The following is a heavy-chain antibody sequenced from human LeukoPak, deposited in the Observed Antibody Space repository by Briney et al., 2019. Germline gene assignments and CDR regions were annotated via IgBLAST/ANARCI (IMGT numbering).Heavy chain of an antibody. CDR3: TRDLMDYDVSTGLHHYYMDV. V-gene: IGHV3-74*01. J-gene: IGHJ6*02. D-gene: IGHD3-9*01. CDR1: GFTFSSYW. CDR2: INTDESRT. Sequence: GGSLRLSCEASGFTFSSYWMHWVRQVPGKGLVWVSRINTDESRTNYADSVRGRFTISRDNAKNTLYLQMNTLRVEDTAVYYCTRDLMDYDVSTGLHHYYMDVWGQGTTVTVSS.